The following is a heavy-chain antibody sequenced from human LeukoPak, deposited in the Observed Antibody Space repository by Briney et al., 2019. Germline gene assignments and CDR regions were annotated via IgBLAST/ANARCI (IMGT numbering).Heavy chain of an antibody. J-gene: IGHJ3*02. V-gene: IGHV3-21*01. Sequence: GGSLRLSCAASGFTFSSYSMYWVRQAPGKGLEWVSSISSSSSYIYYADSVKGRFTISRDNAKNSLYLQMNSLRAEDTAVYYCARDRGDIRGDAFDIWGQGTMVTVSS. CDR1: GFTFSSYS. CDR2: ISSSSSYI. CDR3: ARDRGDIRGDAFDI. D-gene: IGHD3-9*01.